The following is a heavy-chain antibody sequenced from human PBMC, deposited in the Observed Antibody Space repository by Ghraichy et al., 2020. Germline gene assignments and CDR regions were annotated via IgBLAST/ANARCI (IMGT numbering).Heavy chain of an antibody. CDR2: IYHSGST. V-gene: IGHV4-61*01. Sequence: ESLNIPCTVSGGSVSSTTFYWSWIRQPPGKGLEWIGYIYHSGSTFYNPSLQSRVAISIDTSKSQFSLSLSSVTAADTAVYYCARLSVSPNWFDPWGQGTLVTVSS. CDR3: ARLSVSPNWFDP. J-gene: IGHJ5*02. CDR1: GGSVSSTTFY.